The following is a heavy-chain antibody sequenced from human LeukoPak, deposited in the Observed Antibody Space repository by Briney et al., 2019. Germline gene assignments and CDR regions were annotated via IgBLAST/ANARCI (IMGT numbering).Heavy chain of an antibody. V-gene: IGHV3-23*01. D-gene: IGHD3-9*01. CDR3: AKDLRGLRYFDWLMDY. J-gene: IGHJ4*02. Sequence: PGGSLRLSCAASGFTFSSYAMSWVRQAPGKGLEWVSAISGSGGSTYYADSVKGRFTISRDNSKNTLYLQMNSLRAEDTAVYYCAKDLRGLRYFDWLMDYWGQGTLVTVSS. CDR2: ISGSGGST. CDR1: GFTFSSYA.